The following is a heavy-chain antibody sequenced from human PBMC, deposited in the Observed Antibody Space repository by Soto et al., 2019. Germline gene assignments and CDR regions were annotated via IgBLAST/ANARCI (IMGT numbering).Heavy chain of an antibody. CDR1: GFTFSSYA. CDR2: ISGSGGST. Sequence: EVQLLESGGGLVQPGGSLRLSCAASGFTFSSYAMSWVRQAPGKGLEWVSAISGSGGSTYYADSVKGRFTISRDNSKNTLYLQMNSLRAEDTAVYYCAKASRYKWERLSEYFQHWGQGTLVTVSS. D-gene: IGHD1-26*01. J-gene: IGHJ1*01. V-gene: IGHV3-23*01. CDR3: AKASRYKWERLSEYFQH.